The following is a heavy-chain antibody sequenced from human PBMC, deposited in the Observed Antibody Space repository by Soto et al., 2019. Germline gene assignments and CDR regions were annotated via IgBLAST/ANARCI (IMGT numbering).Heavy chain of an antibody. V-gene: IGHV3-7*03. CDR1: GFSFSSYW. D-gene: IGHD3-16*01. Sequence: EVQLVESGGGLVQPGGSLRLSCAASGFSFSSYWMTWVRQAPGKGLEWVANIKQDAREKYYVASVKVRFTISRDNGKNLLYLQMDSLTADDTAVYYCAGDGVRNGAYNGWLDTWGQGTLVTVSS. CDR3: AGDGVRNGAYNGWLDT. CDR2: IKQDAREK. J-gene: IGHJ5*02.